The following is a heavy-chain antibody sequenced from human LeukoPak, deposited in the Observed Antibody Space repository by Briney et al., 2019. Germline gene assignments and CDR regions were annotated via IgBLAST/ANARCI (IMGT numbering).Heavy chain of an antibody. V-gene: IGHV1-46*01. CDR2: INPSGGST. CDR1: GYTFTSYY. Sequence: ASVKVSCKASGYTFTSYYMHWVRQAPGQGLEWMGIINPSGGSTSYAQKFQGRVTMTEDTSTDTAYMELSSLRSEDTAVYYCATGLEGGGLDYWGQGTLVTVSS. CDR3: ATGLEGGGLDY. J-gene: IGHJ4*02. D-gene: IGHD3-16*01.